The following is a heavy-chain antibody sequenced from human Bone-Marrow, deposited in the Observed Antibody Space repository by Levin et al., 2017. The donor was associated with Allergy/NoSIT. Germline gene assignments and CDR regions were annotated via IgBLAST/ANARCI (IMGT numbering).Heavy chain of an antibody. CDR3: AKINVRAVLIFRGMDV. J-gene: IGHJ6*02. Sequence: SQTLSLTCAVSGGSFSGNYWTWIRQPPGKGLEWIGEISQSGSTNYNPSLKTRVTISVDTSKNQFSLKLTSVTAADTAVYYCAKINVRAVLIFRGMDVWGQGTTVTVSS. CDR1: GGSFSGNY. V-gene: IGHV4-34*01. D-gene: IGHD3-10*02. CDR2: ISQSGST.